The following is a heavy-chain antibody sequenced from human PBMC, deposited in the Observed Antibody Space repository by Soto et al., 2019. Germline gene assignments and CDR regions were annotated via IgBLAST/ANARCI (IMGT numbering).Heavy chain of an antibody. J-gene: IGHJ5*02. D-gene: IGHD5-12*01. CDR2: IIPIFGTA. Sequence: QVQLVQAGAEVKKPGSSVKVSCKASGGTFSSYAISWVRQAPGQGLEWMGGIIPIFGTANYAQKFQGRVTITADESTSTAYMELSSLRSEDTAVYYCARGRPIGRDIAAPFDPWGQGTLVTVSS. CDR1: GGTFSSYA. CDR3: ARGRPIGRDIAAPFDP. V-gene: IGHV1-69*01.